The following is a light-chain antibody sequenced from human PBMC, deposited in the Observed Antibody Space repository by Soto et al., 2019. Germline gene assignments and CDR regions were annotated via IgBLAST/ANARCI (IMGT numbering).Light chain of an antibody. CDR3: ISYTRSNTLYVV. Sequence: QSALTQPASVSGSPGQSITISCTGTSSDVGGYNYVSWYQQHPGKAPKLMIYDVSNRPSGVSNRFSGSKSGNTASLTISGLQAEDEADYYCISYTRSNTLYVVFGGGTKVTVL. CDR1: SSDVGGYNY. V-gene: IGLV2-14*01. CDR2: DVS. J-gene: IGLJ2*01.